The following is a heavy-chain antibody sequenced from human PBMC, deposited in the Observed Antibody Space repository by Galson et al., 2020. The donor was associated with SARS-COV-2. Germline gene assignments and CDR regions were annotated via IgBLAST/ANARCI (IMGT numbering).Heavy chain of an antibody. CDR2: IYPGDSDT. V-gene: IGHV5-51*01. D-gene: IGHD3-3*01. CDR3: ARRGAIYDFWGGYLIGDAFDV. J-gene: IGHJ3*01. CDR1: GYSFTSYW. Sequence: KIGESLKISCKGSGYSFTSYWIGWVRQLPGKGLEWMGIIYPGDSDTRYSPSFQGQVTISADKSISTAYLQWSSLKASDTAMYYCARRGAIYDFWGGYLIGDAFDVWGQGTMVTVSS.